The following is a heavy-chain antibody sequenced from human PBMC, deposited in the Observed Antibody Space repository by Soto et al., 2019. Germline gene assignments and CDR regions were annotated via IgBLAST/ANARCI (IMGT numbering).Heavy chain of an antibody. Sequence: PSETLSLTCTVSDGSSSTYFWSWIRQPPGKGLEWIGYIYYSGSTNYNPSLKSRVTISVDTSKNQFSLKLSSVTAADTAVYYCARGYCSGGSCYFHPFDYWGQGTLVTVSS. D-gene: IGHD2-15*01. J-gene: IGHJ4*02. CDR2: IYYSGST. CDR3: ARGYCSGGSCYFHPFDY. V-gene: IGHV4-59*01. CDR1: DGSSSTYF.